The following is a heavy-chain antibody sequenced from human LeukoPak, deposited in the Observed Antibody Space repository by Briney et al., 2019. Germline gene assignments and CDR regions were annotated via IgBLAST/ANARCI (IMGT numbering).Heavy chain of an antibody. J-gene: IGHJ4*02. CDR1: GGSISSSSYY. CDR2: IYYSGST. D-gene: IGHD5-12*01. CDR3: ARHKVATRGFDY. V-gene: IGHV4-39*01. Sequence: SETLSLTCTVSGGSISSSSYYWGWIRQPPGQGLEWIGSIYYSGSTYYNPSLKSRVTISVDTSKNQFSLKLSSVTAADTAVYYCARHKVATRGFDYWGQGTLVTVSS.